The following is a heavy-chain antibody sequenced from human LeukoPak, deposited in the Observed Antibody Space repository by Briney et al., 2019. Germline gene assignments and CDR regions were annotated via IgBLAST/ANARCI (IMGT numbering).Heavy chain of an antibody. CDR3: ASSTAYGSGTSDY. CDR2: ISSSSSYI. J-gene: IGHJ4*02. Sequence: GGSLRLSCAASGFTFSSYSMNWVRQAPGKGLEWVSSISSSSSYIYCADSVKGRFTISRDNAKNSLYLQMNSLRAEDTAVYYCASSTAYGSGTSDYWGQGTLVTVSS. CDR1: GFTFSSYS. D-gene: IGHD3-10*01. V-gene: IGHV3-21*01.